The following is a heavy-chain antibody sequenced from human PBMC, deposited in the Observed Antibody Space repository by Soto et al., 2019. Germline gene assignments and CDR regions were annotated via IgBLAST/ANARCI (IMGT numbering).Heavy chain of an antibody. CDR1: GFTSNDYA. D-gene: IGHD3-16*01. CDR3: VKDVLPGGADY. CDR2: IYYNSDRI. Sequence: EVKLVESGGGLVQPGRSLRLSCAASGFTSNDYAMHWVRQAPVKGLEWVSGIYYNSDRIDYGDSVKGRFATSRDNAKNSLYLQMNSLRPEDTAVYYCVKDVLPGGADYWGPGTLVTVSS. V-gene: IGHV3-9*02. J-gene: IGHJ4*02.